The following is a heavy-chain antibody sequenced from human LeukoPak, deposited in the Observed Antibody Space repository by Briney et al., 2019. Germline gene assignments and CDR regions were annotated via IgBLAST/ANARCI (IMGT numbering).Heavy chain of an antibody. V-gene: IGHV3-9*01. CDR2: ISWNSGSI. Sequence: GGSLRLSCVASGFTFDDYAMHWVRQAPGKGLEWVSGISWNSGSIGYADSVKGRFTISRDNAKNSLYLQMNSLRAEDTALYYCATLPTIDAFDIWGQGTMVTVSS. J-gene: IGHJ3*02. CDR1: GFTFDDYA. CDR3: ATLPTIDAFDI.